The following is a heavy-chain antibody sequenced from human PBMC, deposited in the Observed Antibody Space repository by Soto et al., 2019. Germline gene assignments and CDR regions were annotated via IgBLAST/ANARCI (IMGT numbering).Heavy chain of an antibody. CDR3: AREAISNFRVGDGMDV. Sequence: SETLSLTCTVSGGSISSYYWSWIRQPPGKGLEWIGYIYYSGSTNYNPSLKSRVTISVDTSKNQFSLKLSSVTAADTAVYYCAREAISNFRVGDGMDVWGQGTTVTVSS. CDR1: GGSISSYY. J-gene: IGHJ6*02. CDR2: IYYSGST. D-gene: IGHD4-4*01. V-gene: IGHV4-59*01.